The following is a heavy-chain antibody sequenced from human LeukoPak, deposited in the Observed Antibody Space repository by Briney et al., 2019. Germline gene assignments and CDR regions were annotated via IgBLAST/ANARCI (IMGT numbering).Heavy chain of an antibody. V-gene: IGHV3-30*02. CDR2: IRYDGSNK. CDR3: AKDLPLRLGDDAFDI. D-gene: IGHD3-16*01. CDR1: GFTFSSYG. J-gene: IGHJ3*02. Sequence: GGSLXLSCAASGFTFSSYGMHWVRQAPGKGLEWVAFIRYDGSNKYYADSVKGRFTISRDNSKNTLYLQMNSLRAEDTAVYYCAKDLPLRLGDDAFDIWGQGTMVTVSS.